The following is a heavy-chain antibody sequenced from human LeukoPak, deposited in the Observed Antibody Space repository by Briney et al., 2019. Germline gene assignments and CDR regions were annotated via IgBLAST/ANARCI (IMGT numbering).Heavy chain of an antibody. J-gene: IGHJ4*02. CDR3: ARVQVAGY. V-gene: IGHV3-21*01. D-gene: IGHD6-19*01. CDR1: GFSFSTYS. CDR2: ISSDGKST. Sequence: GGSLRLSCAASGFSFSTYSMNWVRQAPGKGLEWVSSISSDGKSTYYVDSLKGRFTISRDNVKNSLYLQINSLRAEDTAVYYCARVQVAGYWGQGTLVTVSS.